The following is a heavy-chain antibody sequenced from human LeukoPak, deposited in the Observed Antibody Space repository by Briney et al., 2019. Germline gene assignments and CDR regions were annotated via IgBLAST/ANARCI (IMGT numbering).Heavy chain of an antibody. CDR3: ARRYTYCSSTSCSLYFDY. Sequence: ASVKVSCKASGYSFTNYYIHWVRQAPGQGLEWMGIVNPSGGTTAYAQRFQGRVTMTRDTSTSTVYMELSSLRSEDTAVYYCARRYTYCSSTSCSLYFDYWGQGTLVTVSS. V-gene: IGHV1-46*01. D-gene: IGHD2-2*01. CDR2: VNPSGGTT. J-gene: IGHJ4*02. CDR1: GYSFTNYY.